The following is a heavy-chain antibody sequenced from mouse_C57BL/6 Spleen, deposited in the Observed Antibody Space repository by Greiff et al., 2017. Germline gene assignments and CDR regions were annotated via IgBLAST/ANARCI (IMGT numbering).Heavy chain of an antibody. V-gene: IGHV1-64*01. CDR3: ARGGSSGSWFAY. J-gene: IGHJ3*01. CDR2: INPNSGST. CDR1: GYTFTSYW. D-gene: IGHD3-1*01. Sequence: QVQLQQPGAELVKPGASVKLSCKASGYTFTSYWMHWVKQRPGQGLEWIGMINPNSGSTNYNEKFKSKATLTVDKSSSTAYMQLSSLTSEDSAVYYCARGGSSGSWFAYWGQGTLVTVSA.